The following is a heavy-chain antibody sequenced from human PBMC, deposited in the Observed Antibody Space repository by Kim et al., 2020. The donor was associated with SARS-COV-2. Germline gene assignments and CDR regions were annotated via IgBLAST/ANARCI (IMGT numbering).Heavy chain of an antibody. Sequence: SETLSLTCAVYGGSFSGYYWSWIRQPPGKGLEWIGEINHSGSTNYNPSLKSRVTISVDTSKNQFSLKLSSVTAADTAVYYCARGLRFLEWPWGYWGQGTLVTVSS. CDR3: ARGLRFLEWPWGY. J-gene: IGHJ4*02. V-gene: IGHV4-34*01. D-gene: IGHD3-3*01. CDR2: INHSGST. CDR1: GGSFSGYY.